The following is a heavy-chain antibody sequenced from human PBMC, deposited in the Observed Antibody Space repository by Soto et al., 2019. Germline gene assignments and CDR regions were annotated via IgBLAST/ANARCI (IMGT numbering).Heavy chain of an antibody. CDR3: ARHWNGCLDY. V-gene: IGHV4-59*08. CDR2: IYYSGST. J-gene: IGHJ4*02. D-gene: IGHD1-1*01. CDR1: GGSISSYY. Sequence: QVQLQESGPGLVKPSETLSLTCTVSGGSISSYYWSWIRQPPGKGLEWIGYIYYSGSTNYNPSLKSRVTISVDTSKNQFSLKLSSVTAADTAVYYCARHWNGCLDYWGQGTLVTVSS.